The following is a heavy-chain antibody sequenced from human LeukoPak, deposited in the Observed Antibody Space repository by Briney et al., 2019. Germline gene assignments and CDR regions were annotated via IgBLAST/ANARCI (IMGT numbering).Heavy chain of an antibody. CDR3: ARRDTSGYYYWFDP. J-gene: IGHJ5*02. Sequence: GASVKVSCKASGYTFTSYGISWVRQAPGQGLEWMGWISAYNGNTNYAQKLQGRVTMTTDTSTSTAYTELRSLRSDDTAVYYCARRDTSGYYYWFDPWGQGTLVTVSS. CDR2: ISAYNGNT. D-gene: IGHD3-22*01. V-gene: IGHV1-18*01. CDR1: GYTFTSYG.